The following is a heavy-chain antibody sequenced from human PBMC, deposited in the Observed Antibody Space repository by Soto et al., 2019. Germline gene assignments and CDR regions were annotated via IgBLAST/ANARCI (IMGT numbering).Heavy chain of an antibody. V-gene: IGHV4-59*01. CDR3: ATNPIAARPGRGPFDP. CDR1: GGSISSYY. CDR2: IYYSGST. Sequence: SETLSLTCTVSGGSISSYYWSWIRQPPGKGLEWIGYIYYSGSTNYNPSLKSRVTISVDTSKNQFSLKLSSVTAADTAVYYCATNPIAARPGRGPFDPWGQGTLVTVSS. J-gene: IGHJ5*02. D-gene: IGHD6-6*01.